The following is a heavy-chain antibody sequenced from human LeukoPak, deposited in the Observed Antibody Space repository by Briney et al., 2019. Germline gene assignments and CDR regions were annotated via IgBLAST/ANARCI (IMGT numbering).Heavy chain of an antibody. CDR3: AKDLAYSFDY. V-gene: IGHV3-23*01. J-gene: IGHJ4*02. D-gene: IGHD2-15*01. CDR1: GFAFNRYA. Sequence: GGSLRLSCAASGFAFNRYAMSWVRQAPGKGLEWVTSTSGNGVKRYYAGSVRGRFTVSRDNFKNTLYLQMSSLRAEDTAIYYCAKDLAYSFDYWGQGILVTVSS. CDR2: TSGNGVKR.